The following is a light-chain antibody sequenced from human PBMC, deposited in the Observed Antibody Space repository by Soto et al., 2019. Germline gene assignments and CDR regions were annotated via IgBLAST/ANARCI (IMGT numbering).Light chain of an antibody. V-gene: IGKV3-20*01. CDR3: HQYSSSRRT. Sequence: VVLTQSPGTLSLSPGERVTLSCRVSQSVSSNFLAWYQQKPGQAPRLLIYGASNRAAGIPDRFSGSGSGTDFTLTISRLEPEDFAVYYCHQYSSSRRTFGQGTKVDIK. CDR1: QSVSSNF. J-gene: IGKJ1*01. CDR2: GAS.